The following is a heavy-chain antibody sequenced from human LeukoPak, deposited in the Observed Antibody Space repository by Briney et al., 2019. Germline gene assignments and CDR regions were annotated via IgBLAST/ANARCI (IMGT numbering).Heavy chain of an antibody. CDR1: GGSISSYY. CDR2: TYGDGST. V-gene: IGHV4-59*01. CDR3: ARYSYGGLYFDY. Sequence: SETLSLTCTVSGGSISSYYWSWIRQPPGKGLEWIGYTYGDGSTIYNPSLRSRVSISLHTSKTQFSLNLSSVTAADTAVYYCARYSYGGLYFDYWGQGTQVAVSS. J-gene: IGHJ4*02. D-gene: IGHD5-18*01.